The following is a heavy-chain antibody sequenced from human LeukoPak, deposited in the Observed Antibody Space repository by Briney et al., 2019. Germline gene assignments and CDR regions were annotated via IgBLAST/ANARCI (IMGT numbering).Heavy chain of an antibody. V-gene: IGHV1-69*05. D-gene: IGHD1-14*01. Sequence: ASVKVSCKASGGTFSSYATSWVRQAPGQGLEWMGGIIPIFGTANYAQKFQGRVTITTDESTSTAYMELSSLRSEDTAVYYCARSKVYQGFDPWGQGTLVTVSS. CDR3: ARSKVYQGFDP. CDR2: IIPIFGTA. CDR1: GGTFSSYA. J-gene: IGHJ5*02.